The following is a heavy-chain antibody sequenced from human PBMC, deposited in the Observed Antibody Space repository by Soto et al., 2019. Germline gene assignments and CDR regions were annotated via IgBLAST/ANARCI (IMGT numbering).Heavy chain of an antibody. J-gene: IGHJ3*02. CDR3: ARLKVRYDSASPGPFDI. Sequence: PVESLKISCNGSGYSFTSYWIGWALQMPWKSLEWMGIIYPGDSDTRYSPSFQGQVTISADKSISTAYLQWSSLKASDTAMYYCARLKVRYDSASPGPFDIWGQGTMVTVSS. CDR1: GYSFTSYW. D-gene: IGHD3-22*01. CDR2: IYPGDSDT. V-gene: IGHV5-51*01.